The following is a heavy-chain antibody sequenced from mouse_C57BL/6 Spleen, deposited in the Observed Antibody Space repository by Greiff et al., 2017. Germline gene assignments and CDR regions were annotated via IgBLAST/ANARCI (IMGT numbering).Heavy chain of an antibody. CDR1: GYTFTTYP. J-gene: IGHJ4*01. CDR2: FHPYNDDT. Sequence: QVQLKESGAELVKPGASVKMSCKASGYTFTTYPIEWMKQNHGKSLEWIGNFHPYNDDTKYNEKFKGKATLTVEKSSSTVYLELSRLTSDDSAVYYCARGPKLGEDYYAMDYWGQGTSVTVSS. V-gene: IGHV1-47*01. CDR3: ARGPKLGEDYYAMDY. D-gene: IGHD4-1*01.